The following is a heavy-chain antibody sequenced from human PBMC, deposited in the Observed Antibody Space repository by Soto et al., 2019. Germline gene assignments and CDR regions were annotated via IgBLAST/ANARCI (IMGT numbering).Heavy chain of an antibody. CDR1: GYTFTSYG. J-gene: IGHJ5*02. CDR2: ISAYNGNT. V-gene: IGHV1-18*01. Sequence: ASVKVSCKASGYTFTSYGISWVRQAPGQGLEWMGWISAYNGNTNYAQKLQGRVTMTTDTSTSTAYMELRSLRSDDTAVYYCARDLDILTGTNWFDLWGQGTLVTVSS. D-gene: IGHD3-9*01. CDR3: ARDLDILTGTNWFDL.